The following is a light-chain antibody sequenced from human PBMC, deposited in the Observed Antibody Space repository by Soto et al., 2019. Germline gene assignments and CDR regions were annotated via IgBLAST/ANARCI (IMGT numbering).Light chain of an antibody. Sequence: EIVLTQSPGTLSLSPGERATLSCRASQSVSVNSLAWYQQKGGHAPRLLIYAASTRATGVPDRFSGTGSGTDFALTISRLETDDSAVYYCQQYGGSPFTFGPGTKVDIK. CDR3: QQYGGSPFT. V-gene: IGKV3-20*01. J-gene: IGKJ3*01. CDR2: AAS. CDR1: QSVSVNS.